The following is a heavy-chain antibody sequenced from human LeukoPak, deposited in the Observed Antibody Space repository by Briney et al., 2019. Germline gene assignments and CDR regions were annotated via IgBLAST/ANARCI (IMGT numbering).Heavy chain of an antibody. V-gene: IGHV4-31*03. Sequence: SQSLSLTCTVSGGSISSGGYYWSWTRQHPGKGLEWIWYIYYSGSTYYNPSLKSRVTISVDTSKNQFFLKLSSVTAADTAVYYCARDRSQRTATGMGIWGQGTMVTVSS. CDR3: ARDRSQRTATGMGI. J-gene: IGHJ3*02. CDR1: GGSISSGGYY. CDR2: IYYSGST. D-gene: IGHD4-17*01.